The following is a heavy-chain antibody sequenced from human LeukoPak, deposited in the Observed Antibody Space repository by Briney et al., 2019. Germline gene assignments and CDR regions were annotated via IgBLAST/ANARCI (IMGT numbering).Heavy chain of an antibody. D-gene: IGHD6-6*01. Sequence: PGGSLRLSCAASGFTFSSYAMHWVRQAPGKGLEWVAVISYDGSNKYYADSVKGRFTISRDNSKNTLYLQMNSLRAEDTAVYYCATGVREAARLDYWGQGTLVTVSS. CDR2: ISYDGSNK. J-gene: IGHJ4*02. CDR3: ATGVREAARLDY. CDR1: GFTFSSYA. V-gene: IGHV3-30*04.